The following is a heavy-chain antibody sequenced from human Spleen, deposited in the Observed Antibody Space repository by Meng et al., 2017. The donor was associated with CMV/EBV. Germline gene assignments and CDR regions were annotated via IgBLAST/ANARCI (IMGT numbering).Heavy chain of an antibody. V-gene: IGHV3-20*01. CDR2: INWNGGST. Sequence: GESLKISCAASGFIFGDSGMSWVRQAPGKGLEWVSGINWNGGSTGYADSVKGRFTISRDNAKNSLYLQMNSLRAEDTALYHCARALFEAFDIWGQGTMVTVSS. J-gene: IGHJ3*02. D-gene: IGHD2/OR15-2a*01. CDR3: ARALFEAFDI. CDR1: GFIFGDSG.